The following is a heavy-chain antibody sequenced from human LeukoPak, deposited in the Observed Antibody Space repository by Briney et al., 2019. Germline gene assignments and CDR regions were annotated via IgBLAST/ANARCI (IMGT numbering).Heavy chain of an antibody. D-gene: IGHD3-10*01. CDR1: GFTFSSYS. V-gene: IGHV3-21*01. CDR2: ISSSSSYI. Sequence: PGGSLRLSCAASGFTFSSYSMNWVRQAPGKGLEWVSSISSSSSYIYYADSVKGRFTISRDNAKNSLYLQVNSLRAEDTAVYYCARGITMVRGVFRNYYYYMDVWGKGTTVTVSS. J-gene: IGHJ6*03. CDR3: ARGITMVRGVFRNYYYYMDV.